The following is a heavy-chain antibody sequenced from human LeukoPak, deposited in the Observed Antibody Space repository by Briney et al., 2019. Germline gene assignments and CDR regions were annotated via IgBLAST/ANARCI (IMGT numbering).Heavy chain of an antibody. CDR2: ISGSGGST. CDR1: GFTFSNYA. V-gene: IGHV3-23*01. D-gene: IGHD3-22*01. Sequence: PGGSLRLSCAASGFTFSNYAMSWVRQAPGKGLEWVSAISGSGGSTYYADSVKGRFTISRDNSKNTLYLQMNSLRAEDTAVYYCAKDFPFYYDSSGYYNWGQGTLVTVSS. J-gene: IGHJ4*02. CDR3: AKDFPFYYDSSGYYN.